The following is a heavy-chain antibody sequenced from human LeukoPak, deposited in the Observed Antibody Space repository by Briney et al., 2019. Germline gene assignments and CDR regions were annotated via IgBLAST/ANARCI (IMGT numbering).Heavy chain of an antibody. CDR2: ISISSSYI. CDR3: ASHTAVPK. CDR1: GFTFSSYS. D-gene: IGHD5-18*01. J-gene: IGHJ4*02. V-gene: IGHV3-21*01. Sequence: GGSLRLSCVASGFTFSSYSMNWVRQAPGKGLEWVSSISISSSYIYYADSVKGRFTISRDNAKNSLYLQMNSLRAEDTAVYYCASHTAVPKWGQGTLVTVSS.